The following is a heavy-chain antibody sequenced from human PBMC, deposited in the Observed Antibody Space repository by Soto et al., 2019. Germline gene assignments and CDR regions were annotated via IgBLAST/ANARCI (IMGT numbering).Heavy chain of an antibody. V-gene: IGHV3-23*01. CDR1: GFTFSSYA. CDR3: AKDMDIKEGTPGSYYYYYYGMDV. Sequence: GGSLRLSCAASGFTFSSYAMSWVRQAPGKGLEWVSAISGSGGSTYYADSVKGRFTISRDNSKNTLYLQMNSLRAEDTAVYYCAKDMDIKEGTPGSYYYYYYGMDVWGQGTTVTVSS. J-gene: IGHJ6*02. CDR2: ISGSGGST. D-gene: IGHD2-2*03.